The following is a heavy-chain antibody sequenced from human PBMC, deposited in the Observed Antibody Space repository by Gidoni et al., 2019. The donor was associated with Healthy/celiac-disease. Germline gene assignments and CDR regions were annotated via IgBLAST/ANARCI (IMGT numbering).Heavy chain of an antibody. D-gene: IGHD6-13*01. CDR2: ISSSGSSI. Sequence: EVQLVESGGGLVQPGGSLRLSCAASGFTFSSYEINWVRQAPGKGLEWVSYISSSGSSIYYADSVKGRFTISRDNAKNSLYLQMNSLRAEDTAVYYCARDVQQLAPPFYYYYGMDVWGQGTTVTVSS. V-gene: IGHV3-48*03. CDR1: GFTFSSYE. J-gene: IGHJ6*02. CDR3: ARDVQQLAPPFYYYYGMDV.